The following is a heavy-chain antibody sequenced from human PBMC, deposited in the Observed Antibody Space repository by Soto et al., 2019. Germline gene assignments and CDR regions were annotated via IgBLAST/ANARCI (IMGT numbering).Heavy chain of an antibody. CDR3: ARRSPRFGELGNWFDP. Sequence: SETLSLTCTVSGGSVSSGSYYWSWIRQPPGKGLEWIGYIYYSGSTNYNPSLKSRVTISVDTSKNQFSLKLSSVTAADTAVYYCARRSPRFGELGNWFDPWGQGTLVTVSS. CDR1: GGSVSSGSYY. V-gene: IGHV4-61*01. D-gene: IGHD3-10*02. CDR2: IYYSGST. J-gene: IGHJ5*02.